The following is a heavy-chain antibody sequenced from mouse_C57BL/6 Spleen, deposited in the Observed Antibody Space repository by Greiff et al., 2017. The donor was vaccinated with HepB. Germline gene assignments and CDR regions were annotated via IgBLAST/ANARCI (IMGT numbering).Heavy chain of an antibody. CDR3: ARGDDYSH. V-gene: IGHV1-82*01. D-gene: IGHD2-4*01. J-gene: IGHJ4*01. CDR2: IYPGDGDT. CDR1: GYAFSSSW. Sequence: LVEPGASVKISCKASGYAFSSSWMNWVKQRPGKGLEWIGRIYPGDGDTNYNGKFKGKATLTADKSSSTAYMQLSSLTSEDSAVYFCARGDDYSHWGQGTSVTVSS.